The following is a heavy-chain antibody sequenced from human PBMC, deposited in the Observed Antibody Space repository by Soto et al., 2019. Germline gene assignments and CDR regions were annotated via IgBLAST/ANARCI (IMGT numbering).Heavy chain of an antibody. D-gene: IGHD3-10*01. CDR2: ISSSVGST. J-gene: IGHJ3*02. Sequence: EVQLLESGGGLVQPGGSLRLSCAASGFTFSIYAMSWVRQAPGKGLEWASAISSSVGSTYYADSVKGRFTISRDNSKNTLYLQMNSLRVEDTAVYYCAKGAGAEAFHIWGQGTMVTVSS. V-gene: IGHV3-23*01. CDR3: AKGAGAEAFHI. CDR1: GFTFSIYA.